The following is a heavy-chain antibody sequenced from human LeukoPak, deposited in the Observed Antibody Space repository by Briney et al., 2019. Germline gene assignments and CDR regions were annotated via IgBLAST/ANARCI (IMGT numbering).Heavy chain of an antibody. Sequence: GGSLRLSCAVSGFTFSDYAMSWARQAPGKGLEWVSAISGSGNGAYYAESVKGRFGISRDNSKNTLYLQMNSLRAEDTAIYYCAKDPTTVVTEYFQHWGQGTLVTVSS. V-gene: IGHV3-23*01. CDR2: ISGSGNGA. J-gene: IGHJ1*01. CDR3: AKDPTTVVTEYFQH. D-gene: IGHD4-23*01. CDR1: GFTFSDYA.